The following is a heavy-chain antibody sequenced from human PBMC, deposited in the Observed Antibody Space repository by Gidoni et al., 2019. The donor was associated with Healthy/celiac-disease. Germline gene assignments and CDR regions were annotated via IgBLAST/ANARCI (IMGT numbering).Heavy chain of an antibody. D-gene: IGHD1-26*01. V-gene: IGHV1-3*01. Sequence: QVQLVQSGAEVKKPGASVQVSSKATGYTFTSYAMHWVRQAPVQRLEWMGWINAGNGHTKYSQKFQGRVTITRDTSASTAYIELSSLRSEDTAVYYCARGGVSPLFYYYYCMDVWGQGTTVTVSS. CDR2: INAGNGHT. CDR1: GYTFTSYA. CDR3: ARGGVSPLFYYYYCMDV. J-gene: IGHJ6*02.